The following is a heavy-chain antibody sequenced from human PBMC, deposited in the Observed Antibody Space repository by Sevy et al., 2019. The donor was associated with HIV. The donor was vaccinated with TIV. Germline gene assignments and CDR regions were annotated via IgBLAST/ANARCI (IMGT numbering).Heavy chain of an antibody. D-gene: IGHD1-20*01. V-gene: IGHV3-7*01. CDR2: IKQDGSEK. CDR3: ARGRHNWENYYYYYGMDV. CDR1: GFTFSSYW. Sequence: GGSLRLSCAASGFTFSSYWMSWVRQAPGKGLEWVANIKQDGSEKYYVDSVKGRFTISRDNAKNSLYLQMYSLRAEDTAVYYCARGRHNWENYYYYYGMDVWGQGTTVTVSS. J-gene: IGHJ6*02.